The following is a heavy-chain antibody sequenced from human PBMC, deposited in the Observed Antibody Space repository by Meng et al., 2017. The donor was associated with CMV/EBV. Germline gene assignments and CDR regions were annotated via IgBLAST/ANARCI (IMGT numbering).Heavy chain of an antibody. CDR1: GYTFTGYY. Sequence: ASVKVSCKASGYTFTGYYMHWVRQAPGQGLEWMGWINPNSGNTGYAQKFQGRVTITRNTSISTAYMELSSLRSEDTAVYYCARVGHSGYDFIYYYYGMDVWGQGTTVTVSS. V-gene: IGHV1-8*03. J-gene: IGHJ6*02. D-gene: IGHD5-12*01. CDR3: ARVGHSGYDFIYYYYGMDV. CDR2: INPNSGNT.